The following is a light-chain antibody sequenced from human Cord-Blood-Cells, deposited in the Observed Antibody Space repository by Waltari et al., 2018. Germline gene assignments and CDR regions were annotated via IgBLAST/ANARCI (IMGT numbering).Light chain of an antibody. CDR1: QSVRSSY. CDR3: QQYGSSPPMYT. CDR2: GAS. Sequence: ESVLSQPPVTLSLLTGDRATLACRASQSVRSSYLAWYQQKPGQAPRLLIYGASSRATGIPDRFSGSGSGTDFTLTISRLEPEDFAVYYCQQYGSSPPMYTFGQGTKLEIK. V-gene: IGKV3-20*01. J-gene: IGKJ2*01.